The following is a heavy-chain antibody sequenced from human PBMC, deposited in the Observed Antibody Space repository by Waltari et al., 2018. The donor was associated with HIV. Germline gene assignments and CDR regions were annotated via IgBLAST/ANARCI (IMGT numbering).Heavy chain of an antibody. CDR2: ISGSGGST. D-gene: IGHD3-22*01. CDR1: GFTFTNYA. CDR3: AKDDSTGSSGYYPFHY. V-gene: IGHV3-23*04. Sequence: EVQLVESGGGLVQPGGSLRLSCAASGFTFTNYAMNWVRQAPGKGLEVVSAISGSGGSTYYADSVKGRFTISRDNSKNTLYLQMNSLRAEDTAVYYCAKDDSTGSSGYYPFHYWGQGTLITVSS. J-gene: IGHJ4*02.